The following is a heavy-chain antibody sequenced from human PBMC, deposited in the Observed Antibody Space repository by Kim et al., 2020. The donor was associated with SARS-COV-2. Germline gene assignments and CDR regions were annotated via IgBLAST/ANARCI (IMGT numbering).Heavy chain of an antibody. J-gene: IGHJ6*02. D-gene: IGHD5-12*01. Sequence: GGSLRLSCTASGFTFGDYAMSWVRQAPGKGLEWVGFITSKAYGGTTEYVASVKGRFTISRDDSKSIAYLQMNSLKTEDTAVYYCTRVSGYCGYNSHYYYGMDLWGQETTVTVSS. CDR1: GFTFGDYA. V-gene: IGHV3-49*04. CDR2: ITSKAYGGTT. CDR3: TRVSGYCGYNSHYYYGMDL.